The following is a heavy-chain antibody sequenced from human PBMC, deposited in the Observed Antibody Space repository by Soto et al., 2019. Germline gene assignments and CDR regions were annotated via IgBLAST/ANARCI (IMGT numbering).Heavy chain of an antibody. CDR2: ISAYNGNT. CDR1: GYTFTSYG. CDR3: ARDGGVVVVSATDLQH. V-gene: IGHV1-18*01. D-gene: IGHD2-15*01. Sequence: QVQLVQSGAEVKKPGASVKVSCKASGYTFTSYGISWVRQAPGQGLEWMGWISAYNGNTNYTQKLQGRVTMHTDTATSTAYMELRSLRSDVTAVYYCARDGGVVVVSATDLQHWGQGTLVTVSS. J-gene: IGHJ1*01.